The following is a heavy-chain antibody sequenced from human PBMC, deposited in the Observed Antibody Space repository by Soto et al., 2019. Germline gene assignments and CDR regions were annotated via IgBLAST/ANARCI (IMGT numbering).Heavy chain of an antibody. V-gene: IGHV1-18*04. CDR1: GYTFTSYG. J-gene: IGHJ6*02. CDR2: ISAYNGNT. D-gene: IGHD1-7*01. CDR3: ARVYAGITGTTEYDYYYYGMDV. Sequence: GASVKVSCKASGYTFTSYGISWVRQAPGQGLEWMGWISAYNGNTNYAQKLQGRVTMTTDTSTSTAYMELRSLRSDDTAVYYCARVYAGITGTTEYDYYYYGMDVWGQGTTVTVSS.